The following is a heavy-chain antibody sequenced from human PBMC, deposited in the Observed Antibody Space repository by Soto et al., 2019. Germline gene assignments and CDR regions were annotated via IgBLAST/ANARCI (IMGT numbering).Heavy chain of an antibody. CDR1: GFTFDDYA. CDR2: ISWNSGSI. Sequence: EVQLVESGGGLVQPGRSLRLSCAASGFTFDDYAMHWVRQAPGKGLEWVSGISWNSGSIGYEDSVKGRFTISRDHAKNSLYLQMNSLRAEDTALYYCAKSTPYYDFWSGYLLPFDYWGQGTLVTVSS. J-gene: IGHJ4*02. V-gene: IGHV3-9*01. D-gene: IGHD3-3*01. CDR3: AKSTPYYDFWSGYLLPFDY.